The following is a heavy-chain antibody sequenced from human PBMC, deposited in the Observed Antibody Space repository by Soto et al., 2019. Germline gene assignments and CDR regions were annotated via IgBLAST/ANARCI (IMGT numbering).Heavy chain of an antibody. D-gene: IGHD1-26*01. Sequence: PSETLSLTCAVYGGSFSGYYWSWIRQPPGKGLEWIGDIYHSGSTYYNPSLKSRVTISVDRSKNQFSLKLSSVTAADTAVYYCGKGTELDNYYYGMDVWGQGTTVTVSS. CDR3: GKGTELDNYYYGMDV. J-gene: IGHJ6*02. CDR2: IYHSGST. CDR1: GGSFSGYY. V-gene: IGHV4-34*01.